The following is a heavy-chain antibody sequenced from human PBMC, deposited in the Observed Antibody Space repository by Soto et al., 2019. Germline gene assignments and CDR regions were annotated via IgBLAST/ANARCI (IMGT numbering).Heavy chain of an antibody. CDR3: ARETTVADPYYFSYGLAV. J-gene: IGHJ6*02. Sequence: QVHLVQSGTEVKKPGASVTVSCRASGYTFTSYSLHWVRQAPGKGLEWMGLIKPRGGRTTSAQKLQGRITITRDTSTSTVYMEVNSLRPEDTAVYYCARETTVADPYYFSYGLAVWGQGTRVNVSS. CDR2: IKPRGGRT. D-gene: IGHD4-17*01. CDR1: GYTFTSYS. V-gene: IGHV1-46*04.